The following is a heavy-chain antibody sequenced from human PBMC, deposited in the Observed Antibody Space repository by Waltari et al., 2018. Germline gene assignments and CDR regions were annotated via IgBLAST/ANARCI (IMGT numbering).Heavy chain of an antibody. CDR1: GGTFSSYA. J-gene: IGHJ3*02. Sequence: QVQLVQSGAEVKKPGSSVKVSCKASGGTFSSYAISWVRQAPGQGLEWMGRSIPIFGTANYAQKFQGRVTITADKSTSTAYMELSSLRSEDTAVYYCARAPLGMSLLEDAFDIWGQGTMVTVSS. V-gene: IGHV1-69*08. CDR2: SIPIFGTA. CDR3: ARAPLGMSLLEDAFDI. D-gene: IGHD7-27*01.